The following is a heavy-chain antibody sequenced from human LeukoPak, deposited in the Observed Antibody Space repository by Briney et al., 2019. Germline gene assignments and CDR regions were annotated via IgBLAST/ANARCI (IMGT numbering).Heavy chain of an antibody. J-gene: IGHJ5*02. CDR1: GFTFSSYS. CDR2: ISSSSSNI. D-gene: IGHD6-6*01. V-gene: IGHV3-21*01. CDR3: ASGGAARRNWFDP. Sequence: GGSLRLSCAASGFTFSSYSMNWVRQPPGKGLEWVSSISSSSSNIYYPDSVKGRFTISRDNAKNSLYLQMNSLRAEDTAVYYCASGGAARRNWFDPWGQGTLVTVSS.